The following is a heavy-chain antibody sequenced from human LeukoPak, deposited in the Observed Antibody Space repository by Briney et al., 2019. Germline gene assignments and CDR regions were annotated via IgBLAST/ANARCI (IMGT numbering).Heavy chain of an antibody. Sequence: PSETLSLTCTVSGGSISSGDYYWSWIRQPPGKGLEWIGYIHYSGSTYYNPSLKSRVTISVDTSKNQFSLKLSSVTAADTAVYYCARALPTYYYDSSGYAFDYWGQGTLVTVSS. V-gene: IGHV4-30-4*01. CDR3: ARALPTYYYDSSGYAFDY. J-gene: IGHJ4*02. D-gene: IGHD3-22*01. CDR1: GGSISSGDYY. CDR2: IHYSGST.